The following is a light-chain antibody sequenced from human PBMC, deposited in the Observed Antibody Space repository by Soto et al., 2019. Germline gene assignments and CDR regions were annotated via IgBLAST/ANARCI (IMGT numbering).Light chain of an antibody. CDR1: QSVSSSY. CDR2: GAS. Sequence: EIVLTQSPGTLSLSPGERATLSCRASQSVSSSYLAWYQQKPGQAPRLLIYGASSRATGIPDRFSGSGSGTEFTLTISSLKPEDFATYYCQQVNNYPLTFGGGTKVDIK. J-gene: IGKJ4*01. CDR3: QQVNNYPLT. V-gene: IGKV3-20*01.